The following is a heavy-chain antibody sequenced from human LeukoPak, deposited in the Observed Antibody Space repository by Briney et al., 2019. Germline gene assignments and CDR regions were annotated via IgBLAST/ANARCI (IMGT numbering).Heavy chain of an antibody. CDR3: ARTPPPFGYFDWLRGGPNYGMDV. J-gene: IGHJ6*02. CDR1: GGSFSGYY. D-gene: IGHD3-9*01. V-gene: IGHV4-34*01. CDR2: INHSGST. Sequence: PSETLSLTCAVYGGSFSGYYWSWIRQPPGKGLEWIGEINHSGSTNYNPSLKSRVTISVDTSKNQFSLKLSSVTAADTAVYYCARTPPPFGYFDWLRGGPNYGMDVWGQGTTVTVSS.